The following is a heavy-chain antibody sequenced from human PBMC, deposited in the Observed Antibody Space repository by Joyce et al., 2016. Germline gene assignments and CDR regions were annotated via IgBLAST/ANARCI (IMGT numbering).Heavy chain of an antibody. CDR1: GFSFSSYG. CDR3: ARDGDFVAAAGSDY. CDR2: IWYDGSDK. Sequence: QVQLVESGGGVVQPGRSLRLSCAAAGFSFSSYGMQWVRQAPGKGLEWVAAIWYDGSDKYYADSVKGRFTISRNNSKTTLYLQMNSLRAEDTAVYYCARDGDFVAAAGSDYWGQGTLVTVSS. V-gene: IGHV3-33*01. D-gene: IGHD6-13*01. J-gene: IGHJ4*02.